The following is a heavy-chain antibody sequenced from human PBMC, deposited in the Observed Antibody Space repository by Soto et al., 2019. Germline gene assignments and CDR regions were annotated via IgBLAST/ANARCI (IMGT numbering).Heavy chain of an antibody. V-gene: IGHV3-23*01. D-gene: IGHD3-22*01. Sequence: EVQLLESGGGLVQPGGSLRLSCAASGFTFSSYAMSWVRQAPGKGLEWVSAISGSGGSTYYADSVKGRFTISRDNSKNTRYLQMSSLRAEDTAVYYCAANRGYNYYYGMDVWGQGTTVTVSS. CDR2: ISGSGGST. CDR3: AANRGYNYYYGMDV. J-gene: IGHJ6*02. CDR1: GFTFSSYA.